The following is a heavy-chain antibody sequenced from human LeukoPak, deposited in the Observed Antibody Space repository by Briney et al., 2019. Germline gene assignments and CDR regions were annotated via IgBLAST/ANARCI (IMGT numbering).Heavy chain of an antibody. CDR3: ATTPYGSGSYRVY. J-gene: IGHJ4*02. CDR1: GYTFTGYY. Sequence: ASVKVSCKASGYTFTGYYMHWVRQAPGQGLEWMGWINPNSGGTNYAQKFQGRVTMTRDTSISTAYMELSRLRSDDTAVYYCATTPYGSGSYRVYWGQGTLVTVSS. D-gene: IGHD3-10*01. CDR2: INPNSGGT. V-gene: IGHV1-2*02.